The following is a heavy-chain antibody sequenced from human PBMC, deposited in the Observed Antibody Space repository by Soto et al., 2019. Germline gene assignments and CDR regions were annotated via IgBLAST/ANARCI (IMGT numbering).Heavy chain of an antibody. Sequence: QVQLQESGPGLVKPSQTLSLTCTVSGGSISSGGYYWSWIRQHPGKGLEWIGYIYYRGSTYYNPSLKSRVTRSVATSKNQFSLKLSSVTAADTAVYYCARDLTGEFTPDSYYYYMDVWGKGTTVTVSS. CDR3: ARDLTGEFTPDSYYYYMDV. D-gene: IGHD3-16*01. CDR2: IYYRGST. V-gene: IGHV4-31*03. J-gene: IGHJ6*03. CDR1: GGSISSGGYY.